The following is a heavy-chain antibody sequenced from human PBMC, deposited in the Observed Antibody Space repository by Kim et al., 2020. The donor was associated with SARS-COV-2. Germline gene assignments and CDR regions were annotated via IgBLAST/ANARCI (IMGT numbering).Heavy chain of an antibody. J-gene: IGHJ4*02. CDR2: ISYDGSNK. V-gene: IGHV3-30-3*01. CDR1: GFTFSSYA. CDR3: ARGEGAVAGVPWDY. Sequence: GGSLRLSCAASGFTFSSYAMHWVRQAPGKGLEWVAVISYDGSNKYYADSVKGRFTISRDNSKNTLYLQMNSLRAEDTAVYYCARGEGAVAGVPWDYWGQGTLVTVSS. D-gene: IGHD6-19*01.